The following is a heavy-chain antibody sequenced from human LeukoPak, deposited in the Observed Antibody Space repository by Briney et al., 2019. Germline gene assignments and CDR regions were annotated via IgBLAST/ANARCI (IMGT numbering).Heavy chain of an antibody. CDR3: ARDHEFLFDY. J-gene: IGHJ4*02. CDR2: ISSRSSYI. V-gene: IGHV3-21*01. CDR1: GFTFSSYS. Sequence: GGSLRLSCAASGFTFSSYSMNWVRQAPGKGLEWVSSISSRSSYIDYADSLKGRFTISRDNAKNSLYLQMNSLRAEDTAVYYCARDHEFLFDYWGQGTLVTVSS. D-gene: IGHD3-10*01.